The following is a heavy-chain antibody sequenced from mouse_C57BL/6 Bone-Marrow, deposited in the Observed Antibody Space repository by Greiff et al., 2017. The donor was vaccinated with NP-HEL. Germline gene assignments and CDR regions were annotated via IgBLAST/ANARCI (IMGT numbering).Heavy chain of an antibody. V-gene: IGHV5-6*01. CDR1: GFTFSSYG. J-gene: IGHJ2*01. Sequence: EVKLQESGGDLVKPGGSLKLSCAASGFTFSSYGMSWVRQTPDKRLEWVATISSGGSYTYYPDSVKGRFTISRDNAKNTLYLQMSSLKSEDTAMYYCARHYYYWGQGTTLTVSS. CDR2: ISSGGSYT. CDR3: ARHYYY.